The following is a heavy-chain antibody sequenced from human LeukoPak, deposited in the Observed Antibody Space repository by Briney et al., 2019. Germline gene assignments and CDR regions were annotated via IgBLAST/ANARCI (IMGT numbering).Heavy chain of an antibody. CDR1: GYTFTRYY. J-gene: IGHJ3*02. Sequence: ASVKASCKASGYTFTRYYMHWVRPAPGQGLEWMGWINPNSGGTNYAQKFQGRVTMTRDTSISTAYMELSRLRSDDTAVYYCARVGYDILTGYHDAFDIWGQGTMVTVSS. V-gene: IGHV1-2*02. D-gene: IGHD3-9*01. CDR2: INPNSGGT. CDR3: ARVGYDILTGYHDAFDI.